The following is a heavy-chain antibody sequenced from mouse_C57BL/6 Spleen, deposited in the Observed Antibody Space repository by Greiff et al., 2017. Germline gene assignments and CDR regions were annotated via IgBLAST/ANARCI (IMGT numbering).Heavy chain of an antibody. CDR1: GFSLSTSGMG. V-gene: IGHV8-12*01. CDR2: IYWDDDK. CDR3: ARFDYYGSSYGYWYFDV. D-gene: IGHD1-1*01. Sequence: QVTLKESGPGILQSSQTLSLTCSFSGFSLSTSGMGVSWIRQPSGKGLEWLAHIYWDDDKRYNPSLKSRLTISKDTSRNQVFLKITSVDTADTATYYCARFDYYGSSYGYWYFDVWGTGTTVTVSS. J-gene: IGHJ1*03.